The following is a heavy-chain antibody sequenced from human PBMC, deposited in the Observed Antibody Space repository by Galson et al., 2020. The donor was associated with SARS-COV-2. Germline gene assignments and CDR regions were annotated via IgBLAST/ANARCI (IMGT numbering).Heavy chain of an antibody. D-gene: IGHD3-16*02. J-gene: IGHJ2*01. Sequence: GGSLRLSCAASGFTFSNYWMSWVRQAPGKGLEWVANIKEDGFEKKYVDSVKGQFTISRDNVRNSLFLQMNSLRVEDTAVYYCARDGLSRDWSFDLWGRGTLVTVSS. CDR2: IKEDGFEK. CDR1: GFTFSNYW. V-gene: IGHV3-7*03. CDR3: ARDGLSRDWSFDL.